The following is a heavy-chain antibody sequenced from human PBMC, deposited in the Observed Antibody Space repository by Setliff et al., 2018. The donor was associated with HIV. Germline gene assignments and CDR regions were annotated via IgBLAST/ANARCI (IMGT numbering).Heavy chain of an antibody. CDR1: GYSISSGYY. CDR2: IYHSGGT. J-gene: IGHJ4*02. D-gene: IGHD5-18*01. Sequence: SETLSLTCAVSGYSISSGYYWGWIRQPPGRGLEWIGNIYHSGGTHYNPSLRSRVTISVDTSKKHFSLKLTSVAAADTAVYYCARDSGGYNYGFAVGSFDYWGQGALVTVSS. V-gene: IGHV4-38-2*02. CDR3: ARDSGGYNYGFAVGSFDY.